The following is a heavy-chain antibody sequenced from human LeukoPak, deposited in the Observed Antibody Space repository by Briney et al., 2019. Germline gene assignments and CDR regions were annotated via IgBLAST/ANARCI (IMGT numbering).Heavy chain of an antibody. CDR3: ARGTYFDY. J-gene: IGHJ4*02. CDR2: IIPIFGTA. Sequence: SVKVSCKASGYTFTSYYMHWVRQAPGQGLEWMGGIIPIFGTANYAQKFQGRVTITADESTSTAYMELSSLRSEDTAVYYCARGTYFDYWGQGTLVTVSS. CDR1: GYTFTSYY. V-gene: IGHV1-69*13.